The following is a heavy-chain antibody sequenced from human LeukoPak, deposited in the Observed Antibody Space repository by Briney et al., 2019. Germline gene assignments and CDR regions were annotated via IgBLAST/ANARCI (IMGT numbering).Heavy chain of an antibody. V-gene: IGHV3-74*01. CDR3: AKYLNYYDSSGYYSVRYFDL. J-gene: IGHJ2*01. CDR1: GFTFSSYW. CDR2: INSDGSST. D-gene: IGHD3-22*01. Sequence: GGSLRLSCAASGFTFSSYWMHWVRQAPGKGLVWVSRINSDGSSTSYADSVKGRFTISRDNAKNTLYLQMNSLRAEDTAVYYCAKYLNYYDSSGYYSVRYFDLWGRGTLVTVSS.